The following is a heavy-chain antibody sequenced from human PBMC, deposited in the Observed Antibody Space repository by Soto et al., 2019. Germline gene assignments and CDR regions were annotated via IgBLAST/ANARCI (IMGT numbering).Heavy chain of an antibody. D-gene: IGHD3-16*02. CDR2: IYPRDSET. J-gene: IGHJ6*02. V-gene: IGHV5-51*01. Sequence: GESLKISCKGSGYSFSTNWIGWVRQMPGKGLEWMGIIYPRDSETRYSPSFEGQVTISADRSINTAYLQWSSLKASDTAMYYCVRRQGYNRSGTYHFYGMDVWGQGTTVTVSS. CDR3: VRRQGYNRSGTYHFYGMDV. CDR1: GYSFSTNW.